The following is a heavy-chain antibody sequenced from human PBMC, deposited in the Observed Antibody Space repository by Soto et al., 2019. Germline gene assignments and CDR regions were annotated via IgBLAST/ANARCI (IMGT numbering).Heavy chain of an antibody. Sequence: QVQLVQSGAEVRKPGASVRVSCKAAGYTFSITYLHWLRQAPGQGLEWLGLVYPSGGGTNYKESCKGIYNITSDMSTSTGYWDLSRLRSEDTAIYYCASGYCSGGNCYNGLDVWGQGTTVTVSS. J-gene: IGHJ6*02. CDR3: ASGYCSGGNCYNGLDV. CDR1: GYTFSITY. D-gene: IGHD2-15*01. V-gene: IGHV1-46*01. CDR2: VYPSGGGT.